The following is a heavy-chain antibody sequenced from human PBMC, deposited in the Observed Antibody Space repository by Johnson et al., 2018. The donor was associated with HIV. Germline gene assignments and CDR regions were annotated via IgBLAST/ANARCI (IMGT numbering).Heavy chain of an antibody. D-gene: IGHD3-22*01. CDR3: ARDGGIYYYDSSGPILWAFDI. CDR2: ISYDGSNK. J-gene: IGHJ3*02. CDR1: GFTFSTYA. Sequence: QVQLVESGGGVVQPGRSLRLSCAASGFTFSTYAMHWVRKAPGKGLEWVAVISYDGSNKYYADSVKGRFTISRDNSKNTLYLQMNSLRAEDTAVYYCARDGGIYYYDSSGPILWAFDIWGQGTMVTVSS. V-gene: IGHV3-30-3*01.